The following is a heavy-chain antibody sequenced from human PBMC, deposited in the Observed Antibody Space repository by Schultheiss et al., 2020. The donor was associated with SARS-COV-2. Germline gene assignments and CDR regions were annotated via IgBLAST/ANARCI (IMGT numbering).Heavy chain of an antibody. J-gene: IGHJ1*01. CDR2: INHSGST. V-gene: IGHV4-39*07. D-gene: IGHD6-13*01. CDR3: ARASETPNSSSWYSEH. CDR1: GGSISSSSYY. Sequence: SETLSLTCTVSGGSISSSSYYWSWIRQPPGKGLEWIGEINHSGSTNYNPSLKSRVTISVDTSKNQFSLKLSSVTAADTAVYYCARASETPNSSSWYSEHWGQGTLVTVSS.